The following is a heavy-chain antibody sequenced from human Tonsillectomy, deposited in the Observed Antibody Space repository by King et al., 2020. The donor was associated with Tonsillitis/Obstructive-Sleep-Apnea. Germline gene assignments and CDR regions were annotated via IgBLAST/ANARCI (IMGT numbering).Heavy chain of an antibody. CDR1: GYTFTSYG. V-gene: IGHV1-18*01. D-gene: IGHD4-17*01. Sequence: QLVQSGAEVKKPGASVKVSCKASGYTFTSYGISWVRQAPGQGLEWMGWISAYNGNTNYAQKLQGRVTMTKDTSTRTAYMELRSLRSDDTAVYYCARDWSSSVTSPLHFDYWGQGTLVTVSS. J-gene: IGHJ4*02. CDR3: ARDWSSSVTSPLHFDY. CDR2: ISAYNGNT.